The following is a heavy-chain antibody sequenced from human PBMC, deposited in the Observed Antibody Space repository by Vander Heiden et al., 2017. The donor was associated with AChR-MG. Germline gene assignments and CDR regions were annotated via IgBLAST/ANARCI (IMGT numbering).Heavy chain of an antibody. CDR3: ARWGRYDFWSGYPLPYAFDI. D-gene: IGHD3-3*01. J-gene: IGHJ3*02. CDR1: GGSFSGYY. V-gene: IGHV4-34*01. Sequence: QVQLQQWGAGLLKPSETLSLTCAVYGGSFSGYYWGWIRQPPGKGLEWIGEINHSGSTNYNPSLKSRVTISVDTSKNQFSLKLSSVTAADTAVYYCARWGRYDFWSGYPLPYAFDIWGQGTMVTVSS. CDR2: INHSGST.